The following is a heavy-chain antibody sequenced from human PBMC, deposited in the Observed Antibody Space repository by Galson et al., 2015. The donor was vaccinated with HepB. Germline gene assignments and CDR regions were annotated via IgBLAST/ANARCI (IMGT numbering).Heavy chain of an antibody. D-gene: IGHD6-19*01. J-gene: IGHJ3*02. CDR1: GYSFTSYW. CDR2: IYPGDSDT. Sequence: SGAEVKKPGESLKISCKGSGYSFTSYWIGWVRQMPGKGLGWMGIIYPGDSDTRYRPTFQGQVTISADKSISTAYLQWSSLKASDTAMYYCARHTGYSSGWSRDNDAFDIWGQGTMVTVSS. V-gene: IGHV5-51*01. CDR3: ARHTGYSSGWSRDNDAFDI.